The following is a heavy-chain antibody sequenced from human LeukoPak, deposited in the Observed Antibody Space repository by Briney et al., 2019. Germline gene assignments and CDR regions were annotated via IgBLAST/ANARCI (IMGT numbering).Heavy chain of an antibody. V-gene: IGHV3-23*01. CDR1: GFTFSTYA. J-gene: IGHJ3*01. CDR2: ISVSGFST. Sequence: GGSLRLSCAAPGFTFSTYAMNWVRQAPGKGLELVSVISVSGFSTYYADSVKGRFTISRDNSKNTLYLQMNSLRAEDTAVYYCAKNHDSNTYHTDDAFDVWGQGTMVTVSS. D-gene: IGHD2/OR15-2a*01. CDR3: AKNHDSNTYHTDDAFDV.